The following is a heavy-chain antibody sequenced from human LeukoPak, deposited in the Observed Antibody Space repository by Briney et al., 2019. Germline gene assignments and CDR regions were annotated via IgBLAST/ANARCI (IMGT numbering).Heavy chain of an antibody. Sequence: PGGSLRLSCAASGFTFSSYWMSWVRQAPGKGLEWVGNIKQDGIETYYVDSVKGRFTISRDNAKSSLFLQMNSLRAEDTAVYYCSRITWFGSTWFFDYWGQGTLVTVSS. D-gene: IGHD6-13*01. CDR3: SRITWFGSTWFFDY. J-gene: IGHJ4*02. CDR2: IKQDGIET. CDR1: GFTFSSYW. V-gene: IGHV3-7*05.